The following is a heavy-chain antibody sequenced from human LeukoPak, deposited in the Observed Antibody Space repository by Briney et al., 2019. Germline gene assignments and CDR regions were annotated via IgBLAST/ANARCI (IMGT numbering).Heavy chain of an antibody. CDR1: GYTFTGYY. J-gene: IGHJ6*02. CDR3: ARSLTTYYYGSGSLMDV. Sequence: ASVKVSCKASGYTFTGYYMHWVRQAPGQGLEWMGGINPNSGGTNYAQKFQGRVTMTRDTSISTAYMELSRLRSDDTAVYYCARSLTTYYYGSGSLMDVWGQGTTVTVSS. V-gene: IGHV1-2*02. CDR2: INPNSGGT. D-gene: IGHD3-10*01.